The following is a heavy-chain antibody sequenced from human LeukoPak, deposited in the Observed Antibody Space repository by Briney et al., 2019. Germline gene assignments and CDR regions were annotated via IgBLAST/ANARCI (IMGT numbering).Heavy chain of an antibody. CDR2: MNPNRGNT. V-gene: IGHV1-8*01. CDR3: ARGLRRIAGHHDAFDI. Sequence: ASVKVSCKASGYTFTSYDINWVRQATGQGLEWMGGMNPNRGNTGYAQKLQGRVTMTRNTSISTAYMELSRLRSEDTAVYYCARGLRRIAGHHDAFDIWGQGTMVTVSS. J-gene: IGHJ3*02. CDR1: GYTFTSYD. D-gene: IGHD6-13*01.